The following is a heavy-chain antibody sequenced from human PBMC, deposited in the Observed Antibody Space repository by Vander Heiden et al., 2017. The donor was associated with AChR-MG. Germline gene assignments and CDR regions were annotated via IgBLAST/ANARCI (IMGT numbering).Heavy chain of an antibody. Sequence: QVQLVESGGGVVQPGRSLRLSCAASGFTFSSYAMHWVRQAPGKGLEWVAVISYDGSNKYYADSVKGRFTISRDNSKNTLYLQMNSLRAEDTAVYYCARTYYYDSSGLKAAFDIWCQGTMVTVSS. CDR3: ARTYYYDSSGLKAAFDI. J-gene: IGHJ3*02. CDR1: GFTFSSYA. V-gene: IGHV3-30-3*01. D-gene: IGHD3-22*01. CDR2: ISYDGSNK.